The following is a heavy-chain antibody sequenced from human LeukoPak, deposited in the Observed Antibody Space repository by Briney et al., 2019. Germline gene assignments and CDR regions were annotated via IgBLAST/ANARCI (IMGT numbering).Heavy chain of an antibody. Sequence: SETLSLTCAVYGGSFSGYYWSWIRQPPGKGLEWIGEINHSGSTNYNPSLKSGVTISVDTSKNQFSLKLSSVTAADTAVYYCASSRVRLYCDYWGQGTLVTVSS. CDR3: ASSRVRLYCDY. CDR1: GGSFSGYY. V-gene: IGHV4-34*01. J-gene: IGHJ4*02. D-gene: IGHD2-2*02. CDR2: INHSGST.